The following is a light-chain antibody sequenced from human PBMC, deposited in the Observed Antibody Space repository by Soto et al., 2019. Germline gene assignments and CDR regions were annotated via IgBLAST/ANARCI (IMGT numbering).Light chain of an antibody. Sequence: AIEMTQSPSSLSASVGDRVTITCRASQGIGSDLAWYQQRPGKAPKLLIYAVSSLQNRVPSRFSGSGSGTDFTLTISSLQPEDFASYYCLQDHNLLTFGGGTKVETK. J-gene: IGKJ4*01. CDR3: LQDHNLLT. CDR2: AVS. CDR1: QGIGSD. V-gene: IGKV1-6*01.